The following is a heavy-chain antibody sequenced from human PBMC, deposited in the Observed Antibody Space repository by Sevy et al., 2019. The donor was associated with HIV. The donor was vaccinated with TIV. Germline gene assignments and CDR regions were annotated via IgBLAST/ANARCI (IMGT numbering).Heavy chain of an antibody. V-gene: IGHV1-46*01. CDR2: INPSGGST. Sequence: ASVKVSCKASGYTFTSHYMHWVRQAPGQGLEWMGIINPSGGSTSYAQKFQGRVTMTRDTSTSTVYMELSSLRSEDTAVYYCAGAAAGTWGMDVWGQGTTVTVSS. D-gene: IGHD6-13*01. J-gene: IGHJ6*02. CDR3: AGAAAGTWGMDV. CDR1: GYTFTSHY.